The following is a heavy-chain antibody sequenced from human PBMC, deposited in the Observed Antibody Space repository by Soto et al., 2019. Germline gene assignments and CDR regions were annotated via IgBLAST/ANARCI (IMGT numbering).Heavy chain of an antibody. CDR3: ERAPRAGDLAY. CDR1: GFTFSSYG. D-gene: IGHD3-10*01. CDR2: IWYDGSNK. V-gene: IGHV3-33*01. Sequence: QVQLVESGGGVVQPGRSLRLSCAASGFTFSSYGMHWVRQAPGKGLEWVAVIWYDGSNKYYADSVKGRFTISRDNYKNALYLQMNSLRAEDTAVYYCERAPRAGDLAYWGQGTLVTVSS. J-gene: IGHJ4*02.